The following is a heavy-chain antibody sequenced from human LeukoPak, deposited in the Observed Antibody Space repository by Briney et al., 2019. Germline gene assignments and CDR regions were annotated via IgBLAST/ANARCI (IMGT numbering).Heavy chain of an antibody. D-gene: IGHD3-22*01. J-gene: IGHJ4*02. CDR3: ARDPSEYYYDSSGYSPPDY. CDR2: INAGNGNT. CDR1: GYTFTSYA. V-gene: IGHV1-3*01. Sequence: AASVKVSCKASGYTFTSYAMHWVRQAPGQRLEWMGWINAGNGNTKYSQKFQGRVTMTRDTSTSTVYMELSSLRSEDTAVYYCARDPSEYYYDSSGYSPPDYWGQGTLVTVSS.